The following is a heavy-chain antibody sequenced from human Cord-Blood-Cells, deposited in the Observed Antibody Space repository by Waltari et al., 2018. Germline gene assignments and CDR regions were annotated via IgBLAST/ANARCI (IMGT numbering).Heavy chain of an antibody. CDR1: GGSFSGYY. J-gene: IGHJ5*02. CDR2: INHSGST. CDR3: ARGGSDIVVVPAATRRDNWFDP. V-gene: IGHV4-34*01. D-gene: IGHD2-2*01. Sequence: QVQLQQWGAGLLKPSETLSLTCAVYGGSFSGYYWSWIRQPPGKGLEWIGEINHSGSTNYNPALRSGVTISEDTSKNQFSLKLSSGTAADTAVYYCARGGSDIVVVPAATRRDNWFDPWGQGTLVTVSS.